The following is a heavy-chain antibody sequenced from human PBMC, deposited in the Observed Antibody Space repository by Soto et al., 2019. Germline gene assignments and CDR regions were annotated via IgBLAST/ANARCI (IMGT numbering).Heavy chain of an antibody. J-gene: IGHJ5*02. Sequence: SETLSLTCAVYGGSFSGYYWNWIRQSPEKGLEWIGEINHSGSTNYNPSLKSRVTISVDTSKNQFSLKLSSVTAADTAVYYCARGKTSGSSGGPWGQGTLVTVSS. V-gene: IGHV4-34*01. CDR1: GGSFSGYY. CDR2: INHSGST. D-gene: IGHD6-6*01. CDR3: ARGKTSGSSGGP.